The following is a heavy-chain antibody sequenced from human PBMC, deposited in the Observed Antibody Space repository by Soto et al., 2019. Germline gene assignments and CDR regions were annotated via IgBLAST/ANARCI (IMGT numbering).Heavy chain of an antibody. J-gene: IGHJ6*02. D-gene: IGHD6-6*01. CDR3: STSSRNEYHFAMDA. V-gene: IGHV3-53*01. Sequence: LRLSCAASGLSVSSSDMSWVRQASGKGLEWVSVIYSGGSTHDADSVKGRFTISRDNSKNTVHLQMNSLRVDDTAVYFCSTSSRNEYHFAMDAWGQGTTVTVSS. CDR1: GLSVSSSD. CDR2: IYSGGST.